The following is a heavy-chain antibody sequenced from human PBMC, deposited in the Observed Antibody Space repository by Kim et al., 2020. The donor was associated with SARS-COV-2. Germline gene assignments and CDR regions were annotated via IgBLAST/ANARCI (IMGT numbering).Heavy chain of an antibody. V-gene: IGHV3-48*02. J-gene: IGHJ4*02. CDR2: IRSSSSTI. D-gene: IGHD3-10*01. CDR3: ARDLCYYYGSGSYGSMDY. Sequence: GGSLRLSCAASGFTFSSYSMNWVRQAPGKGLEWVAYIRSSSSTIYYADSVKGRFTISRDNAKNSLYLQMNSLRDEDTAVYYCARDLCYYYGSGSYGSMDYWGQGTLVTVSS. CDR1: GFTFSSYS.